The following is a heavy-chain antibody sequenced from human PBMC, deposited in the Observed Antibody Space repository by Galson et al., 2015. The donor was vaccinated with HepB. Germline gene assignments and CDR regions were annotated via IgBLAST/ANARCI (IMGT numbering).Heavy chain of an antibody. V-gene: IGHV4-39*01. D-gene: IGHD5-12*01. CDR2: IYYSGST. CDR1: GGSISSSSYY. CDR3: ARPYSGYDTPFNY. Sequence: ETLSLTCTVSGGSISSSSYYWGWIRQPPGKGLEWIGSIYYSGSTYYNPSLKSRVTISVDTSKNQFSLKLSSVTAADTAVYYCARPYSGYDTPFNYWGQGTLVTVSS. J-gene: IGHJ4*02.